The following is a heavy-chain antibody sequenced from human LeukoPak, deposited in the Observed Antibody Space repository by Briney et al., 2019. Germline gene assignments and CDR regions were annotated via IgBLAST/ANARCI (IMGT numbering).Heavy chain of an antibody. Sequence: ASLKVSCKASGYTFTSYYMHWVRQAPGQGLEWMGIINPSGGSTSYAQKFQGRVTMTRDMSTSTVYMELSSLRSEDTAVYYCARDLYYYGSGTHSPNWFDPWGQGTLVTVSS. D-gene: IGHD3-10*01. CDR1: GYTFTSYY. V-gene: IGHV1-46*01. CDR3: ARDLYYYGSGTHSPNWFDP. CDR2: INPSGGST. J-gene: IGHJ5*02.